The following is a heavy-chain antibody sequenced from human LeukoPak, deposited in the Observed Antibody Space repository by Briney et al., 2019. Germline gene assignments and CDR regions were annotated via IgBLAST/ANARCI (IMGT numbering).Heavy chain of an antibody. Sequence: GGSLRLSCAASGFTFSSYAMSWVRQAPGKGLEWVSAISGSGGSTYYADSVKGRFTISRDNSKNTMYLQMYSLRAEDTAVYYCAKAGDSSGYYYDYFDYWGQGPWSPPPQ. D-gene: IGHD3-22*01. J-gene: IGHJ4*02. CDR3: AKAGDSSGYYYDYFDY. CDR1: GFTFSSYA. CDR2: ISGSGGST. V-gene: IGHV3-23*01.